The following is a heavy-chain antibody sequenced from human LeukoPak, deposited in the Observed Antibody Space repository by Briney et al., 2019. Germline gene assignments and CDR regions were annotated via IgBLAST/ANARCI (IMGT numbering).Heavy chain of an antibody. Sequence: GGSLRLSCAASGFTFSSYAMHWVRQAPGKGLEWVAVISYDGSNKYYADSVKGRFTISRDNSKNTLYLQMNSLRAEDTAVYYCAKDFAPIVVVVADAFDIWGQGTMVTVSS. CDR3: AKDFAPIVVVVADAFDI. J-gene: IGHJ3*02. CDR2: ISYDGSNK. D-gene: IGHD2-15*01. CDR1: GFTFSSYA. V-gene: IGHV3-30-3*01.